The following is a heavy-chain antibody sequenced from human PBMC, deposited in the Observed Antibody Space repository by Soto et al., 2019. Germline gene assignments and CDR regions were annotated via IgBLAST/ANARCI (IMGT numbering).Heavy chain of an antibody. V-gene: IGHV1-2*07. CDR3: ASGIAAILLISPGPYYYGMDV. Sequence: SVKVSCRASAYPLTSYYMHLVRQAPGQGLEWMGWINPNSGGTNYSHKFQGRVTMTSDTSISTAYMELSRLRSDDRAVYYCASGIAAILLISPGPYYYGMDVWGQGTTVRVSS. CDR1: AYPLTSYY. J-gene: IGHJ6*02. CDR2: INPNSGGT. D-gene: IGHD6-25*01.